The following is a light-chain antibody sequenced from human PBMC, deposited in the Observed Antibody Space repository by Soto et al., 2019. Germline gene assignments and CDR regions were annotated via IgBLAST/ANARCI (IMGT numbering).Light chain of an antibody. V-gene: IGKV3-15*01. CDR3: QQYTNWPPET. Sequence: IGMTQSPAALSVSPGERATLSCRASQSVSSNLAWYQQKPGQAPRLLIYGASTRATGIPARFSGSGSGTEFTLTISSLQSEDFAVYYCQQYTNWPPETFAQGTKVDIK. CDR2: GAS. CDR1: QSVSSN. J-gene: IGKJ1*01.